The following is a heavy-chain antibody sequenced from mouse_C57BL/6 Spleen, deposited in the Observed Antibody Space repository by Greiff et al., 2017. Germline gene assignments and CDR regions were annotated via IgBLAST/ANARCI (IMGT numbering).Heavy chain of an antibody. D-gene: IGHD1-1*01. CDR1: GYTFTDYY. CDR2: INPNNGGT. CDR3: ASPYYYGSSPLGD. J-gene: IGHJ2*01. Sequence: VQLQQSGPELVKPGASVKISCKASGYTFTDYYMNWVKQSHGKSLEWIGDINPNNGGTSYNQKFKGKATLTVDKSSSTAYMELRSLTSEDSAVYYCASPYYYGSSPLGDWGQGTTLTVSS. V-gene: IGHV1-26*01.